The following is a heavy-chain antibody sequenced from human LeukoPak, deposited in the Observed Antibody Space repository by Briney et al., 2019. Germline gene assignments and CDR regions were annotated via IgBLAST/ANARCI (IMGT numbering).Heavy chain of an antibody. V-gene: IGHV1-2*02. D-gene: IGHD4-17*01. CDR1: GYTFTGYY. CDR3: ARAAPTTGLDY. CDR2: INPNSGGT. J-gene: IGHJ4*02. Sequence: ASVKVSCKTSGYTFTGYYIHWVRQAPGQGLEWMGWINPNSGGTNYAQKFQGRVTMTRDTSISTAYMELSRLRSDDTAVYYCARAAPTTGLDYWGQGTLVTVSS.